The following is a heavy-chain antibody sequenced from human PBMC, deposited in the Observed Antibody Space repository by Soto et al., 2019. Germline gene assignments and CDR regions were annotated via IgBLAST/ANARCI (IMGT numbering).Heavy chain of an antibody. D-gene: IGHD1-26*01. CDR2: ISSSSSYI. CDR3: ARVVDGSYGDYYYYYGMDV. V-gene: IGHV3-21*01. J-gene: IGHJ6*02. Sequence: GSLRLSCAASGFTFSSYSMNWVRQAPGKGLEWVSSISSSSSYIYYADSVKGRFTISRDNAKNSLYLQMNSLRAEDTAVYYCARVVDGSYGDYYYYYGMDVWGQGTTVTVSS. CDR1: GFTFSSYS.